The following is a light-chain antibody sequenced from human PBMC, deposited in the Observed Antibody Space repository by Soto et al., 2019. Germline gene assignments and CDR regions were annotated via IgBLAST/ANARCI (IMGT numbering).Light chain of an antibody. CDR2: GAS. CDR1: QSVSSSY. CDR3: HQYGTSPQT. V-gene: IGKV3-20*01. J-gene: IGKJ5*01. Sequence: EIVLTQSPGTLSLSPGERATLSCRASQSVSSSYLAWYQQKPGQAPRLLIYGASSRATGIPDRFSGSGSGTDFTLTISRLEPADFAVYFCHQYGTSPQTFGQGTRLE.